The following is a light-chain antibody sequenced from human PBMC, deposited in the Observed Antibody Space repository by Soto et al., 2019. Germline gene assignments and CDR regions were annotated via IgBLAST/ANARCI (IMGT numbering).Light chain of an antibody. CDR3: SSYTSSNTPYV. V-gene: IGLV2-14*01. Sequence: QSVLTPPASVSGSPGQSITISCTGSSSDVGAYNFVSWYQHHPGKAPKLILYEVTTRPSGVSSRFSGSKSGNTASLTISGLQADDEANYYCSSYTSSNTPYVFGTGTKVTVL. J-gene: IGLJ1*01. CDR1: SSDVGAYNF. CDR2: EVT.